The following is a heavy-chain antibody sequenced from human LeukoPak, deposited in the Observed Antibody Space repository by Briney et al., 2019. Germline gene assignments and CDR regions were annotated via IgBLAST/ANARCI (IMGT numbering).Heavy chain of an antibody. CDR3: AKVGFGELPQERIDY. CDR1: GFTFSSYA. J-gene: IGHJ4*02. V-gene: IGHV3-23*01. D-gene: IGHD3-10*01. Sequence: PGGSLRLSCTASGFTFSSYAMSWVRQAPGKGLEWVSAISGSGGSTYYADSVKGRFTISRDNSKNTLYLQMNSLRAEDTAVYYCAKVGFGELPQERIDYWGQGTLVTVSS. CDR2: ISGSGGST.